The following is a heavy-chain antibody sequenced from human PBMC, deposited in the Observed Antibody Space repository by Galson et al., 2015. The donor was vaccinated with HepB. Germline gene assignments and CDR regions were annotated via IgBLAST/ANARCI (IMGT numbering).Heavy chain of an antibody. CDR3: ARDRGSSSWTPLGY. CDR2: IKQDGSEK. D-gene: IGHD6-13*01. J-gene: IGHJ4*02. V-gene: IGHV3-7*03. CDR1: GFTFSTYW. Sequence: SLRLSCAASGFTFSTYWMNWVRQAPGKGLEWVANIKQDGSEKYYVDSVKGRFTISRDNAKNSLSLQMNSLRAEDTAVYYCARDRGSSSWTPLGYWGQGTLVTVSS.